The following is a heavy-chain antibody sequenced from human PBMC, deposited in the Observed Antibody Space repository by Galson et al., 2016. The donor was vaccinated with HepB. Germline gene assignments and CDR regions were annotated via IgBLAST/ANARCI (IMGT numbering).Heavy chain of an antibody. Sequence: PSSTAAVSFVGSAIHYVRWIRRPPREGLGHIRCNANSGGAFYVPSLKNRFTISRDDSKNLAYLNLRSVTAEDTAVYYCVSAGVFRGYCRKWGQGTLVAVSS. CDR3: VSAGVFRGYCRK. CDR2: NANSGGA. J-gene: IGHJ4*02. V-gene: IGHV4-61*01. CDR1: VSFVGSAIHY. D-gene: IGHD2-8*02.